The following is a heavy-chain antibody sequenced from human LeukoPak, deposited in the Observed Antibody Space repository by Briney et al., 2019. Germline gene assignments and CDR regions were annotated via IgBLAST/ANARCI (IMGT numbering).Heavy chain of an antibody. CDR3: ARDLGGSSKPDY. CDR2: ISSSGSPI. Sequence: GGSLRLSCAASGFTFSSYSMNWVRQAPGKGLEWVLYISSSGSPIYYADSVKGRFTTSRDSAKNSLDLQMNSLRVEDTAVYYCARDLGGSSKPDYWGQGTLVTVSS. V-gene: IGHV3-48*04. D-gene: IGHD1-26*01. CDR1: GFTFSSYS. J-gene: IGHJ4*02.